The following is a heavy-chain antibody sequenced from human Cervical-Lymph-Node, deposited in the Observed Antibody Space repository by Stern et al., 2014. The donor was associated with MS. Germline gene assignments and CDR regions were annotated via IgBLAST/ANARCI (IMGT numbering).Heavy chain of an antibody. CDR2: IYPGDSAA. J-gene: IGHJ3*02. CDR1: GYSFTKYW. CDR3: ARLPDAFDI. V-gene: IGHV5-51*01. Sequence: EVQLVQSGAEVKKPGESLKISCQASGYSFTKYWIGWVRLMPGKGLEWLGIIYPGDSAARYNPSCPGLVTVPVDPSLNTAYMQGSSLKASDTAIYYCARLPDAFDIWGQGTMVTVSS.